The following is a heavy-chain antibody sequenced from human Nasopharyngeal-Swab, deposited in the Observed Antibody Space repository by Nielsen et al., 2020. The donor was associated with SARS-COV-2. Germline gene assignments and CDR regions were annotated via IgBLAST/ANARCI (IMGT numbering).Heavy chain of an antibody. J-gene: IGHJ5*02. CDR3: AREIYDGHHDP. D-gene: IGHD3-3*01. V-gene: IGHV4-39*07. CDR2: ISYSGST. Sequence: WIRQPPGKGLEWIGSISYSGSTYYNPSLKSQVPISVDTSRNHFSLMLSSVTAADTAVYYCAREIYDGHHDPWGQGTLVTVSS.